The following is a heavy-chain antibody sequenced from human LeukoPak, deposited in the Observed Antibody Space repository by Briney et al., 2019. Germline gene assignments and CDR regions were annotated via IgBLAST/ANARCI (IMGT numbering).Heavy chain of an antibody. Sequence: SETLSLTCTVSGGSISSSSYYWGWIRQPPGKGLEWIGSIYYSGSTYYNPSLKSRVTISVDTSKNQFSLKLSSVTAADTAVYYCARGSMIVGGNWFDPWGQGTLVTVSS. J-gene: IGHJ5*02. V-gene: IGHV4-39*07. CDR2: IYYSGST. D-gene: IGHD3-22*01. CDR3: ARGSMIVGGNWFDP. CDR1: GGSISSSSYY.